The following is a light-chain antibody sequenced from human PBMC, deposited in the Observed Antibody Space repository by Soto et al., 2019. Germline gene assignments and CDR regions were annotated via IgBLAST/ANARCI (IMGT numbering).Light chain of an antibody. V-gene: IGKV3-15*01. CDR1: QTIYNN. CDR3: QQFNKRPLT. CDR2: DAS. Sequence: EIVMTQSPANLSVSSGDRATLSCRASQTIYNNVAWYQQRPGQAPRLLIYDASTRATSVPARFSGSGYGTDFTLSISGLQSADCAVYYCQQFNKRPLTFGGGTKVEIK. J-gene: IGKJ4*01.